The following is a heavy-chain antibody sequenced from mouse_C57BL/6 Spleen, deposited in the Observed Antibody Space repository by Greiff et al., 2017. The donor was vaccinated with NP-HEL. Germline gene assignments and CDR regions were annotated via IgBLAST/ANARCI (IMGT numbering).Heavy chain of an antibody. CDR2: IYPGDGDT. V-gene: IGHV1-82*01. CDR3: AQLGDYAMDD. Sequence: QVQLQQSGPELVKPGASVKISCKASGYAFSSSWMNWVKQRPGKGLEWIGRIYPGDGDTNYNGTFKGKATLTADKYSSTVYMQLSSLTSEDSAVDFWAQLGDYAMDDWGKGTSVTVSS. D-gene: IGHD4-1*02. CDR1: GYAFSSSW. J-gene: IGHJ4*01.